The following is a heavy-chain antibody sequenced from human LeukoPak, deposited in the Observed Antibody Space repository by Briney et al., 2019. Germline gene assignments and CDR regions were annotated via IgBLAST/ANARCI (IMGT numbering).Heavy chain of an antibody. V-gene: IGHV3-30-3*01. CDR1: GFTFSSYA. D-gene: IGHD3-10*01. Sequence: GGSLRLSCAASGFTFSSYAMHWVRQAPGKGLEWVAVISYDGSNKYYADSVKGRFTISRDNSKNTLYLQMNSLRAEDTAVYYCASSLRGGSGSYSAFDIWGQGTMVTVSS. CDR2: ISYDGSNK. CDR3: ASSLRGGSGSYSAFDI. J-gene: IGHJ3*02.